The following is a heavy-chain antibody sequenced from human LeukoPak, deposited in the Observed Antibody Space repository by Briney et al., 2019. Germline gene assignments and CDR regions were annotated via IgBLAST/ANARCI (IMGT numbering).Heavy chain of an antibody. D-gene: IGHD6-13*01. Sequence: SETLSLTCAVYGVSFSGYYWSWIRQPPGKGLEWIGEINHSGSTNYNPSLKSRVTISVDTSKNQFSLKLSSVTAADTAVYYCARGSIAAAWPQLNYWGQGTLVTVSS. V-gene: IGHV4-34*01. J-gene: IGHJ4*02. CDR2: INHSGST. CDR3: ARGSIAAAWPQLNY. CDR1: GVSFSGYY.